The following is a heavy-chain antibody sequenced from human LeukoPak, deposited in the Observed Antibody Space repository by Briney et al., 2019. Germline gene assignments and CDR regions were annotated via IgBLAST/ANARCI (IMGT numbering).Heavy chain of an antibody. Sequence: GGSLRLSCAASGFTVSSNYMSWVRQAPGKGLEWVSVINSGGSTYYADSVKGRFTISRDNSKNTLYLQMNSLRAEDTAVYYCARENTAMAYFDYWGQGTLVTVSS. D-gene: IGHD5-18*01. V-gene: IGHV3-53*01. CDR2: INSGGST. CDR3: ARENTAMAYFDY. J-gene: IGHJ4*02. CDR1: GFTVSSNY.